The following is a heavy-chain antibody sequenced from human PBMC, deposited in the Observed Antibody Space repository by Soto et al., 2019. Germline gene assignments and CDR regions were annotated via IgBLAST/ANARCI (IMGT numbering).Heavy chain of an antibody. Sequence: HPGGSLTLSCAASGFTVGSNYMSWVRQAPGKGLEWVSVIYSEGTPYYADSVKGRFTISRENSNNTLYLHINNLRAEDTAVHYCARSTYYDILTGSYYYYAMDVWGQGTTVTVSS. CDR3: ARSTYYDILTGSYYYYAMDV. J-gene: IGHJ6*02. D-gene: IGHD3-9*01. CDR1: GFTVGSNY. CDR2: IYSEGTP. V-gene: IGHV3-53*01.